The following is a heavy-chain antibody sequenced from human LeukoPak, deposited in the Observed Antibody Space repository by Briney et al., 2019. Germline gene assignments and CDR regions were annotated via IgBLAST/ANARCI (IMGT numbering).Heavy chain of an antibody. CDR3: ARGLYGDPPKSYYYYMDV. D-gene: IGHD4-17*01. J-gene: IGHJ6*03. Sequence: GGSLRLSCAASGFTFSDYYMSWIRQAPGKGLEWVSYISSSGSTIYYADSVKGRFTISRDNAKNSLYLQMNSLRAEDTAVYYCARGLYGDPPKSYYYYMDVWGKGTTVTVSS. CDR2: ISSSGSTI. CDR1: GFTFSDYY. V-gene: IGHV3-11*01.